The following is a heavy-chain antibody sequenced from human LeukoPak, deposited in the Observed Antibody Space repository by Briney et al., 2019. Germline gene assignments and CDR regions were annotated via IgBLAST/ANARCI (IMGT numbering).Heavy chain of an antibody. Sequence: SETLSLTCAVYGGSFSGYYWSWICQPPGKGLEWIGEINHSGSTNYNPSLKSRVTISVDTSKNQFSLKLSSVTAADTAVYYCARGLVRYLVNWGQGTLVTVSS. CDR1: GGSFSGYY. CDR2: INHSGST. D-gene: IGHD3-9*01. V-gene: IGHV4-34*01. CDR3: ARGLVRYLVN. J-gene: IGHJ4*02.